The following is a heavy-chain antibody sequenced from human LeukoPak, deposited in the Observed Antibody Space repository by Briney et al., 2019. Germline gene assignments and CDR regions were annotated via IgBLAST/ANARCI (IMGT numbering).Heavy chain of an antibody. V-gene: IGHV3-23*01. CDR1: GFTFSSYT. CDR2: ITTSDGNT. J-gene: IGHJ4*02. CDR3: AKDYYFDY. Sequence: PGGSLRLSCAASGFTFSSYTMSWVRQAPGKGLEWVSTITTSDGNTYYADSVKGRFTVSRDNSKNTLFLQMNSLRAEDTAVYYCAKDYYFDYWGQGTLVTVSS.